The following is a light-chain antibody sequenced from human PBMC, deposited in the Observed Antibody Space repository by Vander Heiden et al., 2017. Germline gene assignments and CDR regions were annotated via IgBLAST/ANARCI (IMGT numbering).Light chain of an antibody. Sequence: DIQMAESPSSLSASAGDRVTITCRSSQTVTKFLNWYQHKPGKAPKLLIYASSNLQSGVPSRFSGSGSGTDFTLTISSLQPEDSATYYCQQCYSAPLTFGGGTKVEI. J-gene: IGKJ4*02. CDR2: ASS. CDR1: QTVTKF. V-gene: IGKV1-39*01. CDR3: QQCYSAPLT.